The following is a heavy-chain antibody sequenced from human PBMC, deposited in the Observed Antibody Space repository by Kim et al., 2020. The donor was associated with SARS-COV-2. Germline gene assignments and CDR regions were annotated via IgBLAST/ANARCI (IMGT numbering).Heavy chain of an antibody. V-gene: IGHV3-23*01. CDR1: GFTFSSYA. Sequence: GGSLRLSCAASGFTFSSYAMSWVRQAPGKGLEWVSAISGSGGSTYYADSVKGRFTISRDNSKNTLYLQMNSLRAEDTAVYYCAKVGNYDFWSGYYSGYAFDIWGQGTMVTVSS. D-gene: IGHD3-3*01. CDR3: AKVGNYDFWSGYYSGYAFDI. CDR2: ISGSGGST. J-gene: IGHJ3*02.